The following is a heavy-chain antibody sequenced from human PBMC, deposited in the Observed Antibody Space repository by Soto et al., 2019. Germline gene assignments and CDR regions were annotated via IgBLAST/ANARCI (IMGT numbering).Heavy chain of an antibody. CDR1: GGSISRYF. Sequence: NPSETLSLTCTVCGGSISRYFWSWIRQSPGKGLEWIGYIFYTGSTTYNPSLKSRVTISIDTSKNQFSLKLSSLTAADTAVYYCAHFSDLEWFDPWGQGTLVTVSS. J-gene: IGHJ5*02. D-gene: IGHD2-21*01. CDR3: AHFSDLEWFDP. V-gene: IGHV4-59*01. CDR2: IFYTGST.